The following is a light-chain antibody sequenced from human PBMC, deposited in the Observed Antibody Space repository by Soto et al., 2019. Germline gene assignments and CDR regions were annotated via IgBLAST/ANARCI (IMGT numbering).Light chain of an antibody. CDR1: SSNIGAGYD. V-gene: IGLV1-40*01. J-gene: IGLJ2*01. Sequence: QLVLTQPPSVSGAPGQRVTISCTGSSSNIGAGYDVHWYQRIPGTTPKLLIYGYNNRPSGVPDRFSGSKSGTSASLAITGLQAEDEADYYCQSYDNSLSAFVVFGGGTKLTVL. CDR2: GYN. CDR3: QSYDNSLSAFVV.